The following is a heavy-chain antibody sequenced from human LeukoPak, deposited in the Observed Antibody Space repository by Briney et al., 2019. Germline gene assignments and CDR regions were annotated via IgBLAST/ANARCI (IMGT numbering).Heavy chain of an antibody. CDR1: GYNFISYG. CDR2: ISPYNGNT. V-gene: IGHV1-18*01. J-gene: IGHJ4*02. Sequence: ASVKVSCKASGYNFISYGISWVRQAPGQGLEWMGWISPYNGNTNYAQKLQGRVTMTTDTPTSRAHMELRSLRSDDTAVYYCATEPQGWELLSYYFDYWGQGTLVTVSS. CDR3: ATEPQGWELLSYYFDY. D-gene: IGHD1-26*01.